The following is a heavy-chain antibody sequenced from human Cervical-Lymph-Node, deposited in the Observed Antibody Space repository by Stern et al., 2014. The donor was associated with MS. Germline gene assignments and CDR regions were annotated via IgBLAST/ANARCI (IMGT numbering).Heavy chain of an antibody. CDR3: ARDRLDYGDDHYFDY. CDR2: ASDDCSDQ. Sequence: VQLVGSGVCLVQPFPSLRLSCAASGFTFTHYAMHWVRQAPGKGLEWVAAASDDCSDQVYADSVTGSSTILRDNSQNTLLLQMNSLRTEVSAVYYCARDRLDYGDDHYFDYWGQGTLVTVSS. J-gene: IGHJ4*02. D-gene: IGHD4-17*01. CDR1: GFTFTHYA. V-gene: IGHV3-30-3*01.